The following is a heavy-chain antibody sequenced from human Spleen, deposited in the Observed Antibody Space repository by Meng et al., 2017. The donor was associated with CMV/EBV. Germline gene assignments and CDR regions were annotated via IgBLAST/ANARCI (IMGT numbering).Heavy chain of an antibody. Sequence: YNFTNYDIHWVRQATGQGLEWMGWMNPNSGNTGYAEKFQGRVTMTRNISISTAYMELSSLRSEDTAVYYCARDSDYYDSSDPTLDSWGQGTLVTVSS. CDR2: MNPNSGNT. CDR1: YNFTNYD. CDR3: ARDSDYYDSSDPTLDS. J-gene: IGHJ4*02. V-gene: IGHV1-8*01. D-gene: IGHD3-22*01.